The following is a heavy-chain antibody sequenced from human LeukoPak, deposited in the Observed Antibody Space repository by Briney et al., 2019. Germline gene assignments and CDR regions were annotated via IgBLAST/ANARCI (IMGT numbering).Heavy chain of an antibody. V-gene: IGHV1-2*02. CDR3: AATSGIHLWLPRDY. CDR1: GYTFTGYF. J-gene: IGHJ4*02. D-gene: IGHD5-18*01. Sequence: ASVKVSCKASGYTFTGYFVHWVRQAPGQGLEWMGWINPNSGGTNYAQKFQGRVTMTRDTSISTAYMDLSRLRSDDRAVYYCAATSGIHLWLPRDYWGQGTLVTVSS. CDR2: INPNSGGT.